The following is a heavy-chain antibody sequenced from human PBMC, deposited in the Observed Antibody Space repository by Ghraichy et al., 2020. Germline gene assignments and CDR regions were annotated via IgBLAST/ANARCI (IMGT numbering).Heavy chain of an antibody. V-gene: IGHV3-43*02. Sequence: GVLNISCAASGFTFDDYAMDWVRQAPGKGLEWVSLISADGGSTYYADSVRGRFTISRDNSKNSLYLQMNSLRTEDTALYYCAKDIKGTFYYDSSGYDPWGQGTLVTVSS. CDR1: GFTFDDYA. J-gene: IGHJ5*02. CDR2: ISADGGST. D-gene: IGHD3-22*01. CDR3: AKDIKGTFYYDSSGYDP.